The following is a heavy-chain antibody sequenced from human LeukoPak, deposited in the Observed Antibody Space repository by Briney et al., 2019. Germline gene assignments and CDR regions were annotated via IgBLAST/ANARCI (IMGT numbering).Heavy chain of an antibody. Sequence: NPGGSLRLSCAASGFTFSSYSMNWVRQAPGKGLEWVSSISSSSSYIYYADSVKGRFTISRDNAKNSLYLQMNSLRAEDTAVYYCARDRSVVPAAMGAWGQGTLVTVSS. V-gene: IGHV3-21*01. CDR3: ARDRSVVPAAMGA. CDR1: GFTFSSYS. CDR2: ISSSSSYI. J-gene: IGHJ5*02. D-gene: IGHD2-2*01.